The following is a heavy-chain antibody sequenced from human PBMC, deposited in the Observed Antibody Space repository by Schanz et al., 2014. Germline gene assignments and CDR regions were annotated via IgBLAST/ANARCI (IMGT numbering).Heavy chain of an antibody. D-gene: IGHD2-8*01. CDR1: GFTVSSNH. V-gene: IGHV3-66*01. J-gene: IGHJ4*01. Sequence: EVQLVESGGGVAQPGRSLRLSCAVSGFTVSSNHMSWVRQAPGKGLEWVSVIYSGIGAYYADSVEGRFTISRDNSKNTLYLQMNILRAEATAVYFCAREQIMASSGLVDYWGHGTLVTVSS. CDR3: AREQIMASSGLVDY. CDR2: IYSGIGA.